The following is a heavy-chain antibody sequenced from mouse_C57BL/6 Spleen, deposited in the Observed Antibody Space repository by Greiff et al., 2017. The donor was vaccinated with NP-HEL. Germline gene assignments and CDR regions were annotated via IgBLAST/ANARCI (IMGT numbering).Heavy chain of an antibody. CDR2: ISSGSSTI. CDR1: GFTFSDYG. V-gene: IGHV5-17*01. CDR3: ARPRWAYFDD. D-gene: IGHD1-1*02. Sequence: DVHLVESGGGLVKPGGSLKLSCAASGFTFSDYGMHWVRQAPEKGLEWVAYISSGSSTIYYADTVKGRFTISRDNAKNTLFLQMTSLRSEDTAMYYCARPRWAYFDDWGQGTTLTVSS. J-gene: IGHJ2*01.